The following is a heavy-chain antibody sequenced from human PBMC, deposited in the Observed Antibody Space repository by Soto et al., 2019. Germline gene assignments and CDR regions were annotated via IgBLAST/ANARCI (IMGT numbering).Heavy chain of an antibody. D-gene: IGHD2-2*01. CDR1: GGSISSGGYY. J-gene: IGHJ6*02. Sequence: PSETLSLTCTVSGGSISSGGYYWSWIRQHPGKGLEWIGYIYYSGSTYYNPSLKSRVTISVDTSKNHFSLKLSSVTAADTAVYYCARGTCSSTSCSWATQYYYGMDVWRQVTTVTVSS. CDR3: ARGTCSSTSCSWATQYYYGMDV. V-gene: IGHV4-31*03. CDR2: IYYSGST.